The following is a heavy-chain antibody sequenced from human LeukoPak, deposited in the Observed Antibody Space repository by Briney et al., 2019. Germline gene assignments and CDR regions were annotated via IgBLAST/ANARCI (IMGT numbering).Heavy chain of an antibody. J-gene: IGHJ4*02. CDR2: ISAYNGNT. Sequence: GASVKVSCKASGYTFTSYGIGWVRQAPGQGLEWMGWISAYNGNTNYAQKLQGRVTMTTDTSTSTAYMELRSLRSDDTAVYYCARVPYYDSSGYWGYFDYWGQGTLVTVSS. V-gene: IGHV1-18*01. CDR1: GYTFTSYG. D-gene: IGHD3-22*01. CDR3: ARVPYYDSSGYWGYFDY.